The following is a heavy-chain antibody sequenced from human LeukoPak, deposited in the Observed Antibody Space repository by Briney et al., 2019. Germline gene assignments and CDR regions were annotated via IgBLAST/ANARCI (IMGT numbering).Heavy chain of an antibody. Sequence: SVKVSCKASRGTFSSYAISWVRQAPGQGLEWMGRIIPILGIANYAQKFQGRVTITADKSTSTAYMELSSLRSEDTAVYYCARANYYDSSGYLNWGQGTLVTVSS. V-gene: IGHV1-69*04. CDR3: ARANYYDSSGYLN. D-gene: IGHD3-22*01. CDR2: IIPILGIA. CDR1: RGTFSSYA. J-gene: IGHJ1*01.